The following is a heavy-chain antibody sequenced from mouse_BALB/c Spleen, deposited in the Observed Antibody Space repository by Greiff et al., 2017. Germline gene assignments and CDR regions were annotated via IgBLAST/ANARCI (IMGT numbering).Heavy chain of an antibody. J-gene: IGHJ1*01. CDR2: IYPGNSDT. CDR1: GYSFTSYW. V-gene: IGHV1-5*01. D-gene: IGHD6-5*01. CDR3: TRASYADFDV. Sequence: VQLQQSGTVLARPGASVKMSCKASGYSFTSYWMHWVKQRPGQGLEWIGSIYPGNSDTSYNQKFKGKAKLTAVTSASTAYMELSSLTNEDSAVYYCTRASYADFDVWGAGTTVTVSS.